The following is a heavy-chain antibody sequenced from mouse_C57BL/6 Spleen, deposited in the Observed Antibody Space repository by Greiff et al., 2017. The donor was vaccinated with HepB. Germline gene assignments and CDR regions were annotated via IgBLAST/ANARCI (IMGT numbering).Heavy chain of an antibody. CDR2: IRLKSDNYAT. D-gene: IGHD1-1*01. V-gene: IGHV6-3*01. CDR3: TCYGSSPFDY. CDR1: GFTFSNYW. Sequence: EVKLQESGGGLVQPGGSMKLSCVASGFTFSNYWMNWVRQSPEKGLEWVAQIRLKSDNYATHYAESVKGRFTSSRDDSKSSVYLQMNNLRAEETGIYYCTCYGSSPFDYWGQGTTLTVSS. J-gene: IGHJ2*01.